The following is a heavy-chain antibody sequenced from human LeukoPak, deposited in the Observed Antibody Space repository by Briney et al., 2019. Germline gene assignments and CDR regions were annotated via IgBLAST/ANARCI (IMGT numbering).Heavy chain of an antibody. J-gene: IGHJ4*02. CDR2: IGASGGDI. CDR3: ARDPNWGSGY. Sequence: GGSLRLSCATSGFTFSSYTMFWVRQAPGKGLEWVSIIGASGGDIHYADSVKGRFSISRDNPKNTLTLQMNSLRVDDTAVYYCARDPNWGSGYWGQGTLVTVSS. D-gene: IGHD7-27*01. CDR1: GFTFSSYT. V-gene: IGHV3-23*01.